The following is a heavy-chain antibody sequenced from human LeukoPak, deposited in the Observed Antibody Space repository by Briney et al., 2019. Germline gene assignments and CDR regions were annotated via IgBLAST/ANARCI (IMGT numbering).Heavy chain of an antibody. CDR3: AKEYDSGGYGANFDY. J-gene: IGHJ4*02. CDR1: GFTFSSYS. D-gene: IGHD3-10*01. CDR2: ISSSSSYI. Sequence: GGSLRLSCAASGFTFSSYSMNWVRQAPGKGLEWVSSISSSSSYIYYADSVKGRFTISRDNSRNTMYLQMNSLRAEDTAVYYCAKEYDSGGYGANFDYWGQGTLVTVSS. V-gene: IGHV3-21*01.